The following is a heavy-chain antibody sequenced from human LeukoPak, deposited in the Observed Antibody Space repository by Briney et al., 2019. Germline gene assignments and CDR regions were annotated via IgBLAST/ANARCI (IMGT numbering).Heavy chain of an antibody. J-gene: IGHJ4*02. CDR3: ARSNNELLH. CDR1: GSTFSSYS. CDR2: ISSSSSTI. Sequence: GGSLRLSCAASGSTFSSYSMNWVRQAPGKGLEWVSYISSSSSTIYYADSVRGRFTISRDNAKNSLYLQMNSLTAEDTAVYYCARSNNELLHWGQGTLVTVSS. D-gene: IGHD1/OR15-1a*01. V-gene: IGHV3-48*01.